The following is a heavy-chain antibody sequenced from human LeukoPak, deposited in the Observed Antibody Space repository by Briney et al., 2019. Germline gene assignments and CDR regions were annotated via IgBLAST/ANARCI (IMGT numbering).Heavy chain of an antibody. Sequence: ASETLSLTCTVSGGSISSSSYYWGWIRQPPGKGLEWIGSIYYSGSTNYNPSLKSRVTISVDTSKNQFSLKLSSVTAADTAVYYCARYYDSSGYYPDAFDIWGQGTMVTVSS. D-gene: IGHD3-22*01. CDR2: IYYSGST. CDR1: GGSISSSSYY. CDR3: ARYYDSSGYYPDAFDI. V-gene: IGHV4-39*07. J-gene: IGHJ3*02.